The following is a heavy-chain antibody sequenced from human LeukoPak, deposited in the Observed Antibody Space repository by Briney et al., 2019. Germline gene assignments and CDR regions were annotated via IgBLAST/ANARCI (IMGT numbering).Heavy chain of an antibody. D-gene: IGHD6-13*01. Sequence: ASVKVSCKASGYTFTSYGISWVRQAPGQGLEWMGWISAYNGNTNYAQKLQGRDTMTTDTSTSTAYMELRSLRSDDTAVYYCARDLSWGIAAAGSQVYWGQGTLVTVSS. J-gene: IGHJ4*02. CDR2: ISAYNGNT. CDR3: ARDLSWGIAAAGSQVY. CDR1: GYTFTSYG. V-gene: IGHV1-18*01.